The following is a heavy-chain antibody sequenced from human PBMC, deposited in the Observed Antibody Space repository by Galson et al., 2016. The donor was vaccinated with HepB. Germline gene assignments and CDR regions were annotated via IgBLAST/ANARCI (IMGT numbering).Heavy chain of an antibody. CDR3: ARDGVVVPAANWFDP. CDR2: ISSSGTYT. CDR1: GFTFSNYY. D-gene: IGHD2-2*01. V-gene: IGHV3-11*06. Sequence: SLRLSCAASGFTFSNYYMSWIRQAPGKGLEWISYISSSGTYTDYADSVKGRFTISRDNAKYSLYLQMNSLRAEETAVYYCARDGVVVPAANWFDPWGQGTLVIVS. J-gene: IGHJ5*02.